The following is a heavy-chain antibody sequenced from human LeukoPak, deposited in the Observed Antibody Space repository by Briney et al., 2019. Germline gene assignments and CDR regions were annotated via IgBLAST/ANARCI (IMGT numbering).Heavy chain of an antibody. J-gene: IGHJ4*02. CDR3: ARGLFPNYLDY. CDR1: GGSINTGEYY. CDR2: IYYSGTT. Sequence: SETLSLTCSVSGGSINTGEYYWSWIRPPPGKGLEWIGYIYYSGTTYYNPSLKSRVTISIDTSKNQFSLKLSSVTAADTAVYYCARGLFPNYLDYWGQGTLVTVSS. V-gene: IGHV4-30-4*01.